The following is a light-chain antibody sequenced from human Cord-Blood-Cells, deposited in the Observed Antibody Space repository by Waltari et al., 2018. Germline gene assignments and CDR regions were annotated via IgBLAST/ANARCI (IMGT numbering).Light chain of an antibody. Sequence: QSALTQPRPVPGPPGQSVTISCTGPSTDVGGSTFVSWYQQHPGKAPKLMIYDVSKRPSGVPDRFSGSKSGNTASMTISGLQAEDEADYYCCSYAGSYTWVFGGGTKLTVL. CDR3: CSYAGSYTWV. CDR2: DVS. V-gene: IGLV2-11*01. J-gene: IGLJ3*02. CDR1: STDVGGSTF.